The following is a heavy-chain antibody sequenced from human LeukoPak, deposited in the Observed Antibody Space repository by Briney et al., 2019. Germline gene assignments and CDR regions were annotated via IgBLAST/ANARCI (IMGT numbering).Heavy chain of an antibody. V-gene: IGHV1-3*03. Sequence: ASVRVSCKASGYTFTSYTIHWVRQAPGQRLEWMGWINAGNGNTKYSQEFQDRVTITRDTSASTAYMELSSLRSEDMAVYYCARARYETRIWPKSRYDYYHYMDVWGKGTTVTVSS. J-gene: IGHJ6*03. D-gene: IGHD3-3*01. CDR2: INAGNGNT. CDR3: ARARYETRIWPKSRYDYYHYMDV. CDR1: GYTFTSYT.